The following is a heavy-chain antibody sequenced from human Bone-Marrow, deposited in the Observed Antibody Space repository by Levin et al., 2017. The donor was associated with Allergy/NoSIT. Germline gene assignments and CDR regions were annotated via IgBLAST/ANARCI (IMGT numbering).Heavy chain of an antibody. J-gene: IGHJ4*02. CDR1: GFTLTDYG. Sequence: PGGSLRLSCAASGFTLTDYGIHWVRQAPGKGLEWVALLWYDGTYKYYADAVKGRFTISRDTSKSTVYLQMNNLRGDDTAVYYCARAFGGSYQQLDYWGQGTLVTVSS. V-gene: IGHV3-33*01. D-gene: IGHD1-26*01. CDR2: LWYDGTYK. CDR3: ARAFGGSYQQLDY.